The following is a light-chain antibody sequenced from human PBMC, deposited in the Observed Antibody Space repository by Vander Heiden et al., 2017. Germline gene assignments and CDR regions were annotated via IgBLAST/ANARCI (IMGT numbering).Light chain of an antibody. CDR2: SNN. V-gene: IGLV1-44*01. Sequence: QSVLTQPPSVSGTPGQRVTISCSGSSSNIGINTVNWYHQLPGTAPKRRIVSNNQRRSGVPDRLSCSKSCTYASLVTSGLQSEEEADDYWAAWDDGLNVRLFGGGTKLTVL. J-gene: IGLJ2*01. CDR1: SSNIGINT. CDR3: AAWDDGLNVRL.